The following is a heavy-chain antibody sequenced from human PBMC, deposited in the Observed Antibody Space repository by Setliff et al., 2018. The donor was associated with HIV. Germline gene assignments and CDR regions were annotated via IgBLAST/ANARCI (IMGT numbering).Heavy chain of an antibody. V-gene: IGHV3-21*06. CDR3: ARDGSDFDPYFYYYMDV. J-gene: IGHJ6*03. D-gene: IGHD2-21*02. CDR2: ISKSGSQT. Sequence: GGSLRLSCAASGFTFSSYTMNWVRLAPGKGLEWVASISKSGSQTYYGDSVKGRFTVSRDNAKNLLYLQMNKMRVADSAVYSCARDGSDFDPYFYYYMDVWGKGTTVTV. CDR1: GFTFSSYT.